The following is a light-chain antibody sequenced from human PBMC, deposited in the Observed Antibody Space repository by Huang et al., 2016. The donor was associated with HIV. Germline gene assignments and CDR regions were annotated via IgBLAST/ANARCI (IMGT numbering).Light chain of an antibody. Sequence: DIQMPQSPSSLSASVGDRVTITCRASQSISSYLNWYQQKPGKAPKRLIYAASSLQSGVPSRFSGSGSGTDFTLTISSLQPEDFATYNCQQSYSTPPTFGGGTKVEIK. J-gene: IGKJ4*01. CDR3: QQSYSTPPT. CDR1: QSISSY. CDR2: AAS. V-gene: IGKV1-39*01.